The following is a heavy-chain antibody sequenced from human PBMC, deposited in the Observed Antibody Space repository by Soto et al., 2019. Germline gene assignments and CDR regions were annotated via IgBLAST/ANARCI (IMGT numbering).Heavy chain of an antibody. CDR3: ARVHCSGGSCYSIDY. V-gene: IGHV1-46*03. CDR1: GYTFTSYY. D-gene: IGHD2-15*01. CDR2: ISPSGGST. J-gene: IGHJ4*01. Sequence: ASVKVSCKASGYTFTSYYMHWVRQAPGQGLECMGIISPSGGSTSYAQKFKGRVAMTRDTSTSTVYMEMSSLRSEDTAVYYCARVHCSGGSCYSIDYWG.